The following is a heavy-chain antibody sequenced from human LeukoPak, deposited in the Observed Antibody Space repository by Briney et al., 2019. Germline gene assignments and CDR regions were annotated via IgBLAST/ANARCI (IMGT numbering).Heavy chain of an antibody. CDR1: GFTFDDYA. V-gene: IGHV3-9*01. J-gene: IGHJ6*02. Sequence: PGGSLRLSCAASGFTFDDYAMHWVRQAPGKGLEWVSGISWNSGSIGYADFVKGRFTISRDNAKNSLYLQMNSLRAEDTALYYCAKGSAGTDYYYGMDVWGQGTTVTVSS. D-gene: IGHD6-13*01. CDR3: AKGSAGTDYYYGMDV. CDR2: ISWNSGSI.